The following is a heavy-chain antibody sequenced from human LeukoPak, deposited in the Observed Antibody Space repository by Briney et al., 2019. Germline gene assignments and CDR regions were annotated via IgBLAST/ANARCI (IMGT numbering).Heavy chain of an antibody. Sequence: SETLSLTCSVPGGSISSYDWSRIRQTDGRGLEWLGRIYSSGSTNYNPSLKSRVTISVDMSKNQFSLKLSSVTAADTAVYYCASLRGDNWNYYDYWGQGILVTVSS. D-gene: IGHD1-20*01. V-gene: IGHV4-4*07. J-gene: IGHJ4*02. CDR3: ASLRGDNWNYYDY. CDR2: IYSSGST. CDR1: GGSISSYD.